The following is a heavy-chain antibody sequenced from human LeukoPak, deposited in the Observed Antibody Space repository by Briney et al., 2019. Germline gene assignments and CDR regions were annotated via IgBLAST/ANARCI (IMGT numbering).Heavy chain of an antibody. CDR2: ISYDGSNK. Sequence: QPGGSLRLSCAASGFTFSRHGMHWVRQAPGKGLEWVAVISYDGSNKYYVDSVKGRFTISRDNSKNTLYLQMNSLRAEDTAVYYCAKDGGDGYNCDYWGQGTLVTVSS. CDR1: GFTFSRHG. V-gene: IGHV3-30*18. D-gene: IGHD5-24*01. CDR3: AKDGGDGYNCDY. J-gene: IGHJ4*02.